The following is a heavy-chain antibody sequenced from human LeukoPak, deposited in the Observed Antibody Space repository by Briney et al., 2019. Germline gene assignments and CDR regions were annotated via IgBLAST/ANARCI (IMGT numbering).Heavy chain of an antibody. CDR1: GYAFKKYA. CDR3: TRDPSNSSGWYIYFDY. V-gene: IGHV1-18*01. CDR2: ISTYNGDT. J-gene: IGHJ4*02. Sequence: SVKVSCTASGYAFKKYAISWVRQAPGQGLEWLGWISTYNGDTNYAQNFKGRVTMTTDTSTSTAYMGLRSLRSDDTAVYYCTRDPSNSSGWYIYFDYWGQGALVTVSS. D-gene: IGHD6-19*01.